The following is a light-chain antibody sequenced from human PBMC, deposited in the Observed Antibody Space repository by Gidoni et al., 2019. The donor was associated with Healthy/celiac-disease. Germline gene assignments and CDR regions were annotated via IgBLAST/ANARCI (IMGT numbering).Light chain of an antibody. V-gene: IGKV1-33*01. J-gene: IGKJ2*01. CDR2: DSS. Sequence: DIQMTQTPSSLSASVGDRVTITCKASQDIRNYLNWYQQKPGKAPMLLIYDSSNLETGVPSRFSGSGSGTDFTFTISSLQPEDIATYYCQQYDNLPYTFGQGTKLEIK. CDR1: QDIRNY. CDR3: QQYDNLPYT.